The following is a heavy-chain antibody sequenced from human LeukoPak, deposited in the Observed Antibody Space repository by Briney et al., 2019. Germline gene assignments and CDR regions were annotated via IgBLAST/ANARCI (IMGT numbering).Heavy chain of an antibody. CDR2: ISYDGSNK. CDR3: ARGESFFDY. Sequence: PGGSLRLSCAASGFTFSSYAMHWVRQAPGKGLEWVAVISYDGSNKYYADSVKGRFTISRDNSKNTLYLQMNSLRAEDTAVYYCARGESFFDYWGQGTLVTVSS. CDR1: GFTFSSYA. J-gene: IGHJ4*02. V-gene: IGHV3-30-3*01.